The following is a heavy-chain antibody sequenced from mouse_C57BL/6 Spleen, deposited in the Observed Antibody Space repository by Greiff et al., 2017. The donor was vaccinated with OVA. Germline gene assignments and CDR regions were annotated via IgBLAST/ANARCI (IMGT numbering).Heavy chain of an antibody. J-gene: IGHJ2*01. Sequence: VQLQQPGAELVRPGSSVKLSCKASGYTFTSYWMHWVKQRPIQGLEWIGNIDPSDSETHYNQKFKDKATLTVDKSSSTAYMQLSSLTSEDSAVYYCASGEGKEGVDDWGQGTTLTVSS. CDR1: GYTFTSYW. V-gene: IGHV1-52*01. CDR2: IDPSDSET. CDR3: ASGEGKEGVDD.